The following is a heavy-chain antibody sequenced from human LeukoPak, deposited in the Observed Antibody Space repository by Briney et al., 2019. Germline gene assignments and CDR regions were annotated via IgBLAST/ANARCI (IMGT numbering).Heavy chain of an antibody. CDR2: ISYDGSNK. D-gene: IGHD6-19*01. J-gene: IGHJ4*02. CDR3: AKRGNAVAHYFDY. CDR1: GFTFSSYA. Sequence: PGGSLRLSCAASGFTFSSYAMHWVRQAPGKGLEWVAVISYDGSNKYYADSVKGRFTISRDNSKNTLFLQVTSLRAEDTAVYYCAKRGNAVAHYFDYWGQGTLVTVSS. V-gene: IGHV3-30*04.